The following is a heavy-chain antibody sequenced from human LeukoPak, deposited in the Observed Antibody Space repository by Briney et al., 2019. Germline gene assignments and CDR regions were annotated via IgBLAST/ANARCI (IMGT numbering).Heavy chain of an antibody. CDR1: GYTFTSYD. J-gene: IGHJ6*03. Sequence: GASVKVSCKASGYTFTSYDINWVRQATGQGGEWMGWMNPNSGNTGYAQNFQGRVTMTRNTSISTAYMELSSLRSEDTAVYYCARGENCGSGYYYYMDVWGKGTTVTVSS. V-gene: IGHV1-8*01. CDR2: MNPNSGNT. D-gene: IGHD7-27*01. CDR3: ARGENCGSGYYYYMDV.